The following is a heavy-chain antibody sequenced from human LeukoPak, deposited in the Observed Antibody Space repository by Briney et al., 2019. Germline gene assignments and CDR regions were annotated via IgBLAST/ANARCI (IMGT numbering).Heavy chain of an antibody. CDR1: GGSISSYY. CDR2: IYTSGST. V-gene: IGHV4-4*07. Sequence: SETLSLTCTVSGGSISSYYWSWIRQPAGKGLEWIGRIYTSGSTNYNPSLKSRVTMSVDTSKNQFSLKLSSVTAADTAVYYCAHTEGTTVTTTYFDYWGQGTLVTVSS. CDR3: AHTEGTTVTTTYFDY. D-gene: IGHD4-17*01. J-gene: IGHJ4*02.